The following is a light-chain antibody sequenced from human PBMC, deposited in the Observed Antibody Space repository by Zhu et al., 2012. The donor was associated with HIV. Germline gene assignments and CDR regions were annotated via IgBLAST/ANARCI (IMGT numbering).Light chain of an antibody. CDR3: QQYGSSPSWA. V-gene: IGKV3-20*01. CDR1: QSVSTTY. Sequence: ELVLTQSPGTLSLSPGERATLSCRSSQSVSTTYLAWYQQKPGQAPRLVMYETSTRATGIPDRFSGSGFGTDYTLTISRLEPEDFAVYYCQQYGSSPSWAFGQRTKVELK. CDR2: ETS. J-gene: IGKJ1*01.